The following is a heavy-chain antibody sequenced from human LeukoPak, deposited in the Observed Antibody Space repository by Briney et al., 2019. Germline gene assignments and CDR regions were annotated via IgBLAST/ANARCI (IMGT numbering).Heavy chain of an antibody. CDR1: GGSISSYY. D-gene: IGHD3-10*01. CDR3: AREAGDYYYYYYMDV. CDR2: IYTSGST. Sequence: SETLSLTCTVSGGSISSYYWSWIRQPAEKGLEWIGRIYTSGSTNYNPSLKSRVTISVDTSKNQFSLKLSSVTAADTAVYYCAREAGDYYYYYYMDVWGKGTLVTVSS. V-gene: IGHV4-4*07. J-gene: IGHJ6*03.